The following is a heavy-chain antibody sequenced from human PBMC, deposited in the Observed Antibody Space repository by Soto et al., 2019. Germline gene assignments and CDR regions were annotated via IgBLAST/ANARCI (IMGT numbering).Heavy chain of an antibody. CDR2: IWYDGSNK. D-gene: IGHD3-3*01. CDR3: ARDPGGVYVDLEFTHSCPDY. Sequence: HPGGSLRLSCAASGFTFSSYGMHWVRQAPGKGLEWVAVIWYDGSNKYYADSVKGRFTISRDNSKNTLYLQMNSLRAEDTAVYYCARDPGGVYVDLEFTHSCPDYWGQGT. V-gene: IGHV3-33*01. J-gene: IGHJ4*02. CDR1: GFTFSSYG.